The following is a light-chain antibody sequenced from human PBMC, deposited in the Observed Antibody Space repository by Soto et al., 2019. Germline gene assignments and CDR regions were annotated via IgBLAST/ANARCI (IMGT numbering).Light chain of an antibody. J-gene: IGLJ2*01. CDR3: CSYAGSYPWV. CDR2: DVS. V-gene: IGLV2-11*01. Sequence: QSALPQPRSVSGSPGQSVTISCTGTSSDVGGYNYVSWYQQHPGKAPKLMIYDVSKRPSGVPDRFSGSKSGNTASLTISGLQAEDEADYYCCSYAGSYPWVFGGGTK. CDR1: SSDVGGYNY.